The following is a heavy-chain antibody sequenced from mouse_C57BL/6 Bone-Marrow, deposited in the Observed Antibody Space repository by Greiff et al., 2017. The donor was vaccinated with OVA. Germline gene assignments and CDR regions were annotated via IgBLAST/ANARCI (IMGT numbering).Heavy chain of an antibody. Sequence: VQLQQSGAELVKPGASVKLSCTASGFNIKAYYMHWVKQRTEQGLEWIGRIDPEDGETKYAPKFQGQATIHAEPSSNTAYLQLSSLTSEDTAVYYCARAPPLLLRSYFDYWGQGTTLTVSS. V-gene: IGHV14-2*01. CDR1: GFNIKAYY. J-gene: IGHJ2*01. CDR3: ARAPPLLLRSYFDY. D-gene: IGHD1-1*01. CDR2: IDPEDGET.